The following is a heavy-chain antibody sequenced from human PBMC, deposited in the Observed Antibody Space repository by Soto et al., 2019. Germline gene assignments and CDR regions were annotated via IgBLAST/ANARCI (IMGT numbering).Heavy chain of an antibody. D-gene: IGHD2-15*01. Sequence: SETLSLTCAVSGGSISSSNWCRWVRQPPGRGLEWIGEIYHSGSTNYNPPLRSRATISADTTKNQFSLNLSSVTAADTAVYYCARFVVPATRHADFDFWGQGTLVTVSS. CDR2: IYHSGST. V-gene: IGHV4-4*02. CDR3: ARFVVPATRHADFDF. CDR1: GGSISSSNW. J-gene: IGHJ4*02.